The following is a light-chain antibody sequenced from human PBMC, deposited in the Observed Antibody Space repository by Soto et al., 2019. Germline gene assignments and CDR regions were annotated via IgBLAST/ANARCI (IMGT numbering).Light chain of an antibody. V-gene: IGKV3D-20*02. CDR1: QSVSSSY. J-gene: IGKJ4*01. CDR2: GTF. CDR3: QQRSNWLT. Sequence: EIVLTQSPGTLSLSPGESATLSCRASQSVSSSYLSWYQQKPGQAPRLLIHGTFDRATGIPARFSGSGSGTDFTLTISSLEPEDFAVYYCQQRSNWLTFGGGTKVDIK.